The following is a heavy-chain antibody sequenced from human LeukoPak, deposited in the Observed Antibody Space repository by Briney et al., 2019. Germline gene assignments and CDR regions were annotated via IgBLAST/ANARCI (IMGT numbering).Heavy chain of an antibody. CDR2: ISSSSSYI. D-gene: IGHD2-2*01. V-gene: IGHV3-21*01. Sequence: GGSLRLSCAASGFTFSSYAMSWVRQAPGKGLEWVSSISSSSSYIYYADSVKGRFTISRDSAKISLYLQMNSLRAEDTAVYYCARLLRYQLLSEERDYWGQGTLVTVSS. CDR3: ARLLRYQLLSEERDY. CDR1: GFTFSSYA. J-gene: IGHJ4*02.